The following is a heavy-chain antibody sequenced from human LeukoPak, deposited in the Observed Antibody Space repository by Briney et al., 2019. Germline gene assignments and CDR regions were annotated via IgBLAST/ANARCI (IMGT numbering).Heavy chain of an antibody. CDR3: ARARRIQLWPHYYGMDV. CDR2: IYSGGST. J-gene: IGHJ6*02. CDR1: GFTVSSNY. Sequence: GGSLRLSCAASGFTVSSNYMSWVRQAPGKGLEWVSVIYSGGSTYYADSAKGRFTISRDNSKNTLYLQMNSLRAEDTAVYYCARARRIQLWPHYYGMDVWGQGTTVTVSS. D-gene: IGHD5-18*01. V-gene: IGHV3-53*01.